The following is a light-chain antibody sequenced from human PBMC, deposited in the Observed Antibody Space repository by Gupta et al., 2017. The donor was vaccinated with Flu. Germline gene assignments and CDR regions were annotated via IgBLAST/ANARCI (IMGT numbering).Light chain of an antibody. CDR3: QRDHSLWT. J-gene: IGKJ1*01. V-gene: IGKV1-5*03. Sequence: DIQMTQSPSTLSASVGDRVTITCRASQSIDIWLAWYQQKPGKVPRLLIYKASTLESGVPSRFSGSGSGTEFSLTSSSLQPDDFATYYCQRDHSLWTFGQGTTVEIK. CDR2: KAS. CDR1: QSIDIW.